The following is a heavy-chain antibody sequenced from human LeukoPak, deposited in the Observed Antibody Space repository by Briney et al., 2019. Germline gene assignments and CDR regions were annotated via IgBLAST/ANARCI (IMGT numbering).Heavy chain of an antibody. J-gene: IGHJ4*02. V-gene: IGHV4-34*01. CDR2: INHSGST. D-gene: IGHD3-9*01. CDR3: ARLVLRYCDWVSRPYYFDY. Sequence: PSETLSLTCAVYGGSFSGYYWSWIRQPPGKGLEWIGEINHSGSTNYNPSLKSRVTISVDTSKNQFSLKLSSVTAADTAVYYCARLVLRYCDWVSRPYYFDYWGQGTLVTVSS. CDR1: GGSFSGYY.